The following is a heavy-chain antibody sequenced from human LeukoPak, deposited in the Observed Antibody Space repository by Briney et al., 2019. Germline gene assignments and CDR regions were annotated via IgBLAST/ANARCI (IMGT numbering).Heavy chain of an antibody. CDR1: GYSFTSYW. CDR2: IYPGDSDT. CDR3: ARQERYYDSSGYYYPAYFDY. Sequence: GESLKISCKGSGYSFTSYWIGWVRQMPGKGLEWMRIIYPGDSDTRYSPSFQGQVTISADKSISTAYLQWSSLKASDTAMYYCARQERYYDSSGYYYPAYFDYWGQGTLVTVSS. V-gene: IGHV5-51*01. J-gene: IGHJ4*02. D-gene: IGHD3-22*01.